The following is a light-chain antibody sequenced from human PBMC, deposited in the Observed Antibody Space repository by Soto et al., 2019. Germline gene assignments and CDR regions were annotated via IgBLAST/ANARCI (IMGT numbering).Light chain of an antibody. V-gene: IGKV1-5*01. Sequence: DIQMTQSPSTLSASVGDRVTITCRASQSINNWIAWYQQKPGKAPKFLIYDASTLESGVPSRFSGSGFGTEFSLTISSLQPDDFGSYYCQHMRTFGQGTKVDI. CDR1: QSINNW. J-gene: IGKJ1*01. CDR3: QHMRT. CDR2: DAS.